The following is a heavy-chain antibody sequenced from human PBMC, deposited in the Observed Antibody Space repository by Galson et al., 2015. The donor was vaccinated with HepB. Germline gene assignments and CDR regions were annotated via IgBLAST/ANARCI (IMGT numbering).Heavy chain of an antibody. D-gene: IGHD3-10*02. J-gene: IGHJ6*03. Sequence: SVKVSCKASGYTFTSYGFSWVRQAPGQGLEWMGWVSAYNGNTNYAQKFQGRVTMTTDTSTSTAYMVLRGLRSDDTAVYYCGSHRKYNYVNNAFSNTYMDFWAKGPRSPSP. CDR1: GYTFTSYG. CDR3: GSHRKYNYVNNAFSNTYMDF. V-gene: IGHV1-18*01. CDR2: VSAYNGNT.